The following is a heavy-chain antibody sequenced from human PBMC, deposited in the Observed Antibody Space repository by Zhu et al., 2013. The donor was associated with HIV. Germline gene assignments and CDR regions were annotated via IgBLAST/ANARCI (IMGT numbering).Heavy chain of an antibody. Sequence: QVQLVQSGAEVKKPGASVKVSCKASGYTFTSYDFNWVRQATGHGFEWMGWMSPNSGHTGYAQKFQGRVTMTSDSSMSTAFMELSSLTSDDTAVYYCARGPRDYGYDYWGQGTLVTVLL. D-gene: IGHD4-17*01. J-gene: IGHJ4*02. V-gene: IGHV1-8*01. CDR1: GYTFTSYD. CDR2: MSPNSGHT. CDR3: ARGPRDYGYDY.